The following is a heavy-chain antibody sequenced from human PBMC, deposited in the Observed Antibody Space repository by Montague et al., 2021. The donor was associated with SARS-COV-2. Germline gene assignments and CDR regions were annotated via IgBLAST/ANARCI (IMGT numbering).Heavy chain of an antibody. CDR2: ISYSGST. D-gene: IGHD6-19*01. V-gene: IGHV4-61*08. Sequence: SETLSLTCTVSGGSISSGGYYWSWIRQHPGKGLEWIGRISYSGSTNYNPSLKSRVTISVDTSKNQFSLKLSSVTAADTAVYYCATDKAVAGLFDYWGQGTLVTVSS. J-gene: IGHJ4*02. CDR3: ATDKAVAGLFDY. CDR1: GGSISSGGYY.